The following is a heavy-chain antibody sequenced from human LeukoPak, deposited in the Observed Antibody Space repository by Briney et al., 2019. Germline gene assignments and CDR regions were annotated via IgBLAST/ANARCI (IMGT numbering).Heavy chain of an antibody. D-gene: IGHD3-3*01. V-gene: IGHV3-23*01. CDR2: ISGSGGST. CDR3: AKRTYYDFWSGYWEHYYYGMDV. J-gene: IGHJ6*02. CDR1: GFTFSSYA. Sequence: GGSLRLPCAASGFTFSSYAMSWVRQAPGKGLEWVSAISGSGGSTYYADSVKGRFTISRDNSKNTLYLQMNSLRAEDTAVYYCAKRTYYDFWSGYWEHYYYGMDVWGQGTTVTVSS.